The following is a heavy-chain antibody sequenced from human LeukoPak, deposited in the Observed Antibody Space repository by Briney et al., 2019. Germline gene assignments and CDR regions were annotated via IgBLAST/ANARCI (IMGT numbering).Heavy chain of an antibody. V-gene: IGHV3-21*06. CDR3: ARDPYSGNYGNDYYYYMDV. D-gene: IGHD1-26*01. J-gene: IGHJ6*03. CDR1: GFTFSTYN. CDR2: ITSSSSYI. Sequence: GGSLRLSCAASGFTFSTYNMNWVRHAPGKGLEWISSITSSSSYIYYADSVKGRFTISRDNAKNSLYLQMNSLSPDDTAVYFCARDPYSGNYGNDYYYYMDVWGKGTTVTISS.